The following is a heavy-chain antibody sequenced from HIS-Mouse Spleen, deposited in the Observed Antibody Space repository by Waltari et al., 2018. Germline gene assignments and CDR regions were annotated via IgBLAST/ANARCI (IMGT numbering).Heavy chain of an antibody. CDR2: SYYRGRT. V-gene: IGHV4-31*03. Sequence: QVQLQESGPGLVKPSQTLSLTCTVSGGSISSGGYYWSWIRQHPGKGLEWIGYSYYRGRTYYNPSLKGRVTISVDTSKNQFSLKLSAVTAADTAVYYCARSPYYDFWSGYSDNWFDPWGQGTLVTVSS. CDR1: GGSISSGGYY. D-gene: IGHD3-3*01. CDR3: ARSPYYDFWSGYSDNWFDP. J-gene: IGHJ5*02.